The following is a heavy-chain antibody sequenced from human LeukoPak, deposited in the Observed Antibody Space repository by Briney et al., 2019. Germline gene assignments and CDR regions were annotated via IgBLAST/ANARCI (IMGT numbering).Heavy chain of an antibody. CDR1: GYTFTGYY. J-gene: IGHJ4*02. CDR3: ARGADRLLWFGEGGQYYFDY. CDR2: INPNSGGT. Sequence: ASVEVSCKASGYTFTGYYMHWVRQAPGQGLEWMGWINPNSGGTNYAQKFQGRVTMTRDTSISTAYMELSRLRSDDTAVYYCARGADRLLWFGEGGQYYFDYWGQGTLVTVSS. V-gene: IGHV1-2*02. D-gene: IGHD3-10*01.